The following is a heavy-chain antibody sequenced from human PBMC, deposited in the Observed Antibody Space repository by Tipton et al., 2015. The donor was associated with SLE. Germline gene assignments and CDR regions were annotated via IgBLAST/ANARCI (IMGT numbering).Heavy chain of an antibody. CDR3: ARGFVTTSRVWNGFDI. Sequence: TLSLTCTVSGGSIGNNYWNWIRQSAGKGLEWIGTLYHTGTSGYNPSLKSRATISVDTSKRQFSLRLNSVSAADTAVYYCARGFVTTSRVWNGFDIWGQGTLVNVSS. CDR1: GGSIGNNY. J-gene: IGHJ3*02. CDR2: LYHTGTS. V-gene: IGHV4-59*01. D-gene: IGHD1-14*01.